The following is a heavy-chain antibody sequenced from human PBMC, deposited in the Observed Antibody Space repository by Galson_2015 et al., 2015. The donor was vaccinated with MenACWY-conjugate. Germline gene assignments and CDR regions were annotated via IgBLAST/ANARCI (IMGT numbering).Heavy chain of an antibody. Sequence: SLPCSVSGGSINRVVSHWTWIRQPPEQALEWIGYIYYSGTTSYNPALQSRITTSVDTSKNQFSLSLSPVTAADTAVYYCARVNHYDSIAYYFDYWGQGTLVTVSS. J-gene: IGHJ4*02. V-gene: IGHV4-31*03. CDR1: GGSINRVVSH. D-gene: IGHD3-22*01. CDR2: IYYSGTT. CDR3: ARVNHYDSIAYYFDY.